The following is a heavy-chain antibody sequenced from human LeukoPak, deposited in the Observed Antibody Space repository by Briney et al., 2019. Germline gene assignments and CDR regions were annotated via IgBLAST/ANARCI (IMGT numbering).Heavy chain of an antibody. Sequence: GGSLRLSCAASGFTFSSYSMNWVRQAPGKGLEWVSSISSSSSYIYYADSVKGRFTISGDNAKNSLYLQMNSLRAEDTAVYYCARDLGSYYFDYWGQGTLVTVSS. CDR1: GFTFSSYS. V-gene: IGHV3-21*01. D-gene: IGHD1-26*01. CDR3: ARDLGSYYFDY. J-gene: IGHJ4*02. CDR2: ISSSSSYI.